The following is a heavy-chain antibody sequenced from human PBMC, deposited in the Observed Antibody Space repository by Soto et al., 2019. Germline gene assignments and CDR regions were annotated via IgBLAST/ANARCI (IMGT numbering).Heavy chain of an antibody. CDR3: AKRRSGWGRDRCAFDI. J-gene: IGHJ3*02. D-gene: IGHD3-16*02. V-gene: IGHV3-30*18. Sequence: QVQLVESGGGVVQPGRSLRLSCAASGFTFSSYGMHWVRQAPGKGLEWVAVISYDGSNKYYADSVKGRFTISRDNSKNTLYLQMNSLRAEDTAVYYCAKRRSGWGRDRCAFDIWGQGTMVTVSS. CDR2: ISYDGSNK. CDR1: GFTFSSYG.